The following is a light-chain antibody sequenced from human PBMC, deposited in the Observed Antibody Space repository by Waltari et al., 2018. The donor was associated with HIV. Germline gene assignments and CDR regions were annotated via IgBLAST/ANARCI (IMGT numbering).Light chain of an antibody. CDR2: KAS. V-gene: IGKV1-5*03. CDR1: QSIRSW. CDR3: QQYNTHSTWT. Sequence: DLQMTPSPSTLPASVGDRVTITCRASQSIRSWLAWYQQKPGKAPKVLIYKASSLQSGVPSRFSGSGSGTEFTLTISSLQPDDFATYYCQQYNTHSTWTFGQGTKVENK. J-gene: IGKJ1*01.